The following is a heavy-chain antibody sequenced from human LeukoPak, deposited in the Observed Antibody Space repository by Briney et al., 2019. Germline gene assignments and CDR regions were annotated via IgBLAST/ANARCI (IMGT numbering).Heavy chain of an antibody. CDR1: GFTFSSFE. J-gene: IGHJ4*02. CDR2: ISGSGGST. D-gene: IGHD3-16*01. V-gene: IGHV3-23*01. Sequence: GGSLRLSCAASGFTFSSFEMNWVRQTPGKGLEWVSAISGSGGSTYYADSVKGRFTISRDNSKNTLYLQMNSLRAEDTAVYYCAKEIRWGDLGYFDYWGQGTLVTVSS. CDR3: AKEIRWGDLGYFDY.